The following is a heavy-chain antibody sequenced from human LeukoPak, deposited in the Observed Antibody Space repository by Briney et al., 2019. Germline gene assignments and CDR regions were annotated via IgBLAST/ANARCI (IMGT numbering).Heavy chain of an antibody. Sequence: PGGSLRLSCAAPGFTFSSYWMSWVRQAPGKGLEWVANIKQDGSEKYYVDSVKGRFTISRDNAKNSLYLQMNSLRAEDTAVYYCAREILLWFGELFGAFDIWGQGTMVTVSS. J-gene: IGHJ3*02. V-gene: IGHV3-7*03. CDR1: GFTFSSYW. CDR3: AREILLWFGELFGAFDI. D-gene: IGHD3-10*01. CDR2: IKQDGSEK.